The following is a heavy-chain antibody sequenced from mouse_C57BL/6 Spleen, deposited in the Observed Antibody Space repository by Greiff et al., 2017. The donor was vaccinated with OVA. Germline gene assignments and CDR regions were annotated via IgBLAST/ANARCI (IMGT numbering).Heavy chain of an antibody. CDR1: GFSFNTYA. CDR2: LRSKSNNYAT. D-gene: IGHD2-4*01. Sequence: GGGLVQPKGSLKLSCAASGFSFNTYAMNWVRQAPGKGLEWVARLRSKSNNYATYYADSVKDRFTISRDDSESMLYLQMNNLKTEDTAMYYCVRHDDYDALYYAMDYWGQGTSVTVSS. J-gene: IGHJ4*01. V-gene: IGHV10-1*01. CDR3: VRHDDYDALYYAMDY.